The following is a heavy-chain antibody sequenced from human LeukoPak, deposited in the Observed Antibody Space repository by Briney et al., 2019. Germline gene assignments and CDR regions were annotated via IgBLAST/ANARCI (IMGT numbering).Heavy chain of an antibody. CDR3: ARQGQISAFDI. CDR1: VGSFSGYH. CDR2: INHSGNT. Sequence: KPSETLSLTCAVYVGSFSGYHWSWIRQAPGKGLEWIGEINHSGNTNYKSSLKSRVTISADRSKNQFSLKMTSLTAADTAVYYCARQGQISAFDIWGHGNLVIVSS. J-gene: IGHJ4*01. V-gene: IGHV4-34*01. D-gene: IGHD3-16*02.